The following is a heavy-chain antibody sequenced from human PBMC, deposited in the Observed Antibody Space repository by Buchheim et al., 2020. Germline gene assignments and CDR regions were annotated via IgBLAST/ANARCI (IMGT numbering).Heavy chain of an antibody. CDR1: GFTFSSYA. CDR2: ISYDGSNK. CDR3: ARDPGRLLKIRYDY. Sequence: QVQLVESGGGVVQPGRSLRLSCAASGFTFSSYAMHWVRQAPGKGLEWVAVISYDGSNKYYADSVKGRFTISRANSKNTPYLQMNSLRAEDTAVYYCARDPGRLLKIRYDYWGQGTL. D-gene: IGHD4-17*01. V-gene: IGHV3-30-3*01. J-gene: IGHJ4*02.